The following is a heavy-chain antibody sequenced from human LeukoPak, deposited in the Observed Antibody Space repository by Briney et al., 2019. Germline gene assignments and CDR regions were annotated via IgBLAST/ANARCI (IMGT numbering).Heavy chain of an antibody. Sequence: SETLSLTCTVSGDSISTSNSYWGWIRQPPGKGLEWIGSIYYSGNTYYNASLKSRVTISVDTSKNQFSLKLSSVTAADTAVYYCARVRGSRYGSGSYYNRGWFDPWGQGTLVTVSS. J-gene: IGHJ5*02. D-gene: IGHD3-10*01. CDR1: GDSISTSNSY. CDR2: IYYSGNT. CDR3: ARVRGSRYGSGSYYNRGWFDP. V-gene: IGHV4-39*01.